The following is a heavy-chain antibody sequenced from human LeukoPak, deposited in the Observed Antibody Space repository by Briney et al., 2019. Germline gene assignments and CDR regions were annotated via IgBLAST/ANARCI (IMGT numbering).Heavy chain of an antibody. CDR1: GFTFSSYA. Sequence: GGSLRLSCAASGFTFSSYAMHWVRQAPGKGLEYVSAISSNGGSTYYANSVKGRFTISRDNSKNTLYLQMNSLRAEDTAVYYCAREARAAAGYYYGMDVWGQGTTVTVSS. D-gene: IGHD6-13*01. CDR2: ISSNGGST. V-gene: IGHV3-64*01. CDR3: AREARAAAGYYYGMDV. J-gene: IGHJ6*02.